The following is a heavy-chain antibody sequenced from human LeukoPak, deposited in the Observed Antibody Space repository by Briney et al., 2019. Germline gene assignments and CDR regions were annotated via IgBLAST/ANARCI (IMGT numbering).Heavy chain of an antibody. CDR1: GFTFSRYA. Sequence: GGSLRVSCAASGFTFSRYAMHWVRQAPGKGMEGVAIVWYDGSNENYVDSVKGRFTISRDNAKNTLYLQMNSLGAEDTAVYFCARVDTAMGSLDYWGQGTLVTVSS. CDR3: ARVDTAMGSLDY. D-gene: IGHD5-18*01. J-gene: IGHJ4*02. V-gene: IGHV3-33*01. CDR2: VWYDGSNE.